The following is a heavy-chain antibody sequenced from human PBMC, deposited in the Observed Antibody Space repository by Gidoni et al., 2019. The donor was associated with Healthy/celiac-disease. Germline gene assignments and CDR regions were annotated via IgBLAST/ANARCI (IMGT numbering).Heavy chain of an antibody. V-gene: IGHV3-30-3*01. CDR3: ARANYYDSSGYSDRLYNWFDP. CDR2: ISYDGSNK. D-gene: IGHD3-22*01. CDR1: GFTFSSYA. Sequence: QVQLVASGGGVVQPGRSLRLSCAASGFTFSSYAMPWVRQAPGKGLEWVAVISYDGSNKYYADSVKGRFTISRDNSKNTLYLQMNSLRAEDTAVYYCARANYYDSSGYSDRLYNWFDPWGQGTLVTVSS. J-gene: IGHJ5*02.